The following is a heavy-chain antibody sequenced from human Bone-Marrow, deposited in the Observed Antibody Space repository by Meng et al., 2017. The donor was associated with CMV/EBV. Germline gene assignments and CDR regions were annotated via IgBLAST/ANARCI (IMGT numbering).Heavy chain of an antibody. D-gene: IGHD6-13*01. CDR2: IYYSGGT. CDR3: ARAYSSTWYGHYYYYYGMDV. CDR1: GGSTSSSSYY. V-gene: IGHV4-39*07. Sequence: SETLSLTCTVPGGSTSSSSYYWGWIRQPPGKGLEWIGSIYYSGGTYYNPSLKSRVTISVDTSKNQFSLKLSSVTAAHTAVYYCARAYSSTWYGHYYYYYGMDVWGQGTTVTVSS. J-gene: IGHJ6*02.